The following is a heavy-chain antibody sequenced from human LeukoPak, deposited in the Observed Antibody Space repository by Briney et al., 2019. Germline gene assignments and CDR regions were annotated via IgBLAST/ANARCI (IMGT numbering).Heavy chain of an antibody. CDR3: ARVSGYDWESLYDY. CDR2: INPNRGGT. Sequence: ASVKVSCKASGYTFTGYYMHWMRQAPGQRLEWMGWINPNRGGTNYAQKFQGRVTMTRDTSISTAYMELSRLRSDDTAVYYCARVSGYDWESLYDYWGQGTLVTVSS. CDR1: GYTFTGYY. V-gene: IGHV1-2*02. J-gene: IGHJ4*02. D-gene: IGHD5-12*01.